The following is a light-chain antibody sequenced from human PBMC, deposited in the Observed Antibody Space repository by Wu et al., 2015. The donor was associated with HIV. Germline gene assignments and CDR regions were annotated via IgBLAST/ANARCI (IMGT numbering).Light chain of an antibody. CDR1: QSISSY. Sequence: DIQMTQSPSSLSASVGDRVTITCRASQSISSYLNWYQQKPGKAPKLLIYAASSLQSGVPSRFSGSGSGTDFTLTISSLQPEDFATYYCQQSYSIPPRTFGQGTKVEIK. CDR2: AAS. CDR3: QQSYSIPPRT. J-gene: IGKJ1*01. V-gene: IGKV1-39*01.